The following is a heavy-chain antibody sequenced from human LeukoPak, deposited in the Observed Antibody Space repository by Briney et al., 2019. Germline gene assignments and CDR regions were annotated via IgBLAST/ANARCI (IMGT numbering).Heavy chain of an antibody. J-gene: IGHJ4*02. D-gene: IGHD3-10*01. CDR3: ARAIGYYGSGSYYDY. CDR1: GFTFSSYE. CDR2: ISSSGSTK. V-gene: IGHV3-48*03. Sequence: GGSLRLSCAASGFTFSSYEMNWVRQAPGKGLEWVSYISSSGSTKYYADSVKGRFTISRDNAKNSLYLQMNSLRAEDTAVYYCARAIGYYGSGSYYDYWGQGTLVTVSS.